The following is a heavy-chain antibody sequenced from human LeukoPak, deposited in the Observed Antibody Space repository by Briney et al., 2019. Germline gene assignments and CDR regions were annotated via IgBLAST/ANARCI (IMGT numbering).Heavy chain of an antibody. CDR3: AKGPSREEWDWDFQH. CDR1: GFTFSSYW. Sequence: GGSLRLSCAASGFTFSSYWMHWVRQAPGKGLVWVSRINSDGSSTSYADSVKGRFTISRDNAKNTLYLQMNSLRAEDTAVYYCAKGPSREEWDWDFQHWGQGTLVTVSS. D-gene: IGHD1-26*01. J-gene: IGHJ1*01. CDR2: INSDGSST. V-gene: IGHV3-74*01.